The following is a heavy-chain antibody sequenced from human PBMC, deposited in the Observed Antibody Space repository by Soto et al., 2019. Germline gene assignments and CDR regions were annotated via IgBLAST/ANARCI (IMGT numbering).Heavy chain of an antibody. CDR3: AREGVAPYYYCGMDV. CDR1: GYTFTRSG. D-gene: IGHD5-12*01. J-gene: IGHJ6*02. V-gene: IGHV1-18*01. CDR2: ISSYNGDT. Sequence: QVQLVQSGAEVKKPGASVKVSCKASGYTFTRSGISWVRQAPGQGPEWMGWISSYNGDTNYAQTFQGRVTMTTDTPTSTAYMELRSLRSDDTAVYYCAREGVAPYYYCGMDVWGQGTPVTVSS.